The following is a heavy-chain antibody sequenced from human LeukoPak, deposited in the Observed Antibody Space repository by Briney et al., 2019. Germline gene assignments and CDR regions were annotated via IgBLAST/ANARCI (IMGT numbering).Heavy chain of an antibody. J-gene: IGHJ5*02. CDR3: ARDSYVDSEAVRWFDP. D-gene: IGHD4-17*01. Sequence: GGSLRRSCAASGLTVSSNYMIWVRQAPGKGLEWGSVIYRGGPTYYADSVKGRFTISRDNSKNTLYLQMNSLRAEDTAVYYCARDSYVDSEAVRWFDPWGQGTLVTVSS. CDR2: IYRGGPT. CDR1: GLTVSSNY. V-gene: IGHV3-66*01.